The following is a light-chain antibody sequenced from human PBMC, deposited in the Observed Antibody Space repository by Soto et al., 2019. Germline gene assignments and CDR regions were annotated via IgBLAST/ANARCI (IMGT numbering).Light chain of an antibody. CDR2: EVT. J-gene: IGLJ3*02. CDR3: TSYAGNDIWV. Sequence: QSALTQPPSASGSPGQSVTISCTGTSSDVGAYKYVSWYQQYPGKAPKLMIYEVTKRPSGVPDRFYGSKSGNTASLTVSGLQAEDEADYYCTSYAGNDIWVFGGGTKLTVL. CDR1: SSDVGAYKY. V-gene: IGLV2-8*01.